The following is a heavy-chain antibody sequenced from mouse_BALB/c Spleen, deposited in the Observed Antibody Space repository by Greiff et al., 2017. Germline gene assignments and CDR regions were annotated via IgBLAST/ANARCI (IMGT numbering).Heavy chain of an antibody. CDR2: ISSGGST. CDR1: GFTFSSYA. Sequence: DVMLVESGGGLVKPGGSLKLSCAASGFTFSSYAMSWVRQTPEKRLEWVASISSGGSTYYPDSVKGRFTISRDNARNILYLQMSSLRSEDTAMYYCARVPDYYGSSYYFDYWGQGTTLTVSS. D-gene: IGHD1-1*01. J-gene: IGHJ2*01. CDR3: ARVPDYYGSSYYFDY. V-gene: IGHV5-6-5*01.